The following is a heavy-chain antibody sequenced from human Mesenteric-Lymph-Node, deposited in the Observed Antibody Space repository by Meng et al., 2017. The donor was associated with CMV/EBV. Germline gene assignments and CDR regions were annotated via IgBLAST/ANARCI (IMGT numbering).Heavy chain of an antibody. CDR1: GYSFSDYW. D-gene: IGHD6-25*01. V-gene: IGHV5-51*01. CDR3: ARPASGFTFDY. CDR2: IYPGDSDT. Sequence: CKGSGYSFSDYWIVWVRQIPGRGLEWMGIIYPGDSDTRYSPSFRDQVSISADKSINTAYLQWSSLKASDTAMYYCARPASGFTFDYWGQGTLVTVSS. J-gene: IGHJ4*02.